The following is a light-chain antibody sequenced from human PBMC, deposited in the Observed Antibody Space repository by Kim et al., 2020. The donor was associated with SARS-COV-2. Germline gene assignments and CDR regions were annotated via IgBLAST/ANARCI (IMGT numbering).Light chain of an antibody. V-gene: IGKV3-20*01. J-gene: IGKJ4*01. CDR2: GTS. Sequence: SPGEGAILSCRASQSVSSSYLAWYQQKAGQAPRLVIYGTSTRATGIPDRFSGSGSGTDFTLTISRLEPEDFAVYYCQQYGTSPRTFGGGTKVDIK. CDR1: QSVSSSY. CDR3: QQYGTSPRT.